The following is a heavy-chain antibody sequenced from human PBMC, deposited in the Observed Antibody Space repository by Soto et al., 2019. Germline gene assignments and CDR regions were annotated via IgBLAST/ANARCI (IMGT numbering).Heavy chain of an antibody. V-gene: IGHV5-10-1*01. Sequence: PGESLKISCNGSGYSFTSYCISWVRQMPGKGLEWMWRIDPSDSYTNYSPSFQGHVTISADKSISTAYLQWSSLKASDTAMYYCARQVMYYYDSSGYPDAFDICGQGTMVIFSS. CDR1: GYSFTSYC. CDR2: IDPSDSYT. CDR3: ARQVMYYYDSSGYPDAFDI. D-gene: IGHD3-22*01. J-gene: IGHJ3*02.